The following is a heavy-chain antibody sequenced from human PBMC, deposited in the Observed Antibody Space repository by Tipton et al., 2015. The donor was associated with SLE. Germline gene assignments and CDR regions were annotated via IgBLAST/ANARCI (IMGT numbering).Heavy chain of an antibody. CDR1: GFNFRGYW. J-gene: IGHJ3*02. CDR3: AKVLWAGGTFGGDVLDI. V-gene: IGHV3-7*01. CDR2: INQNGDET. D-gene: IGHD3/OR15-3a*01. Sequence: SLRLSCAASGFNFRGYWMTWVRQAPGKGPEWLADINQNGDETRYVDSVKGRFTISRDNSKNILYLQMTSLRPEDTALYYCAKVLWAGGTFGGDVLDIWGQGTKVTVSS.